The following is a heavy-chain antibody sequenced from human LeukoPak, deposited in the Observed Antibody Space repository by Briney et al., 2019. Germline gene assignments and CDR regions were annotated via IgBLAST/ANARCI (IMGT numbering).Heavy chain of an antibody. CDR3: ARAILLWFGELSHFDY. V-gene: IGHV4-31*03. CDR1: GASISSGGYY. D-gene: IGHD3-10*01. J-gene: IGHJ4*02. Sequence: SETLSLTCTVSGASISSGGYYWSWLRQHPGKGLEWIAHIHYSGSTHYNPSLKSRFTLSADTAKNKFSLTLSSVTAAATVLYYCARAILLWFGELSHFDYWGEGTLVTVSS. CDR2: IHYSGST.